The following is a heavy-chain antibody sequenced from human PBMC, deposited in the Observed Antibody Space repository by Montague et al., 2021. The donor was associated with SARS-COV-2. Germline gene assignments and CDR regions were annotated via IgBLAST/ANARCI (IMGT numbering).Heavy chain of an antibody. J-gene: IGHJ3*02. CDR3: ARTPYYYDSSGYYYGAFDI. CDR1: GFSLSTSGMC. V-gene: IGHV2-70*11. CDR2: IDWDDDK. Sequence: PALVTPTQTLTLTCTFSGFSLSTSGMCVSWIRQPPGKALEWLARIDWDDDKYYSTSLETRLTISKDTSKNQVVLTMTNMDPVDTATYYCARTPYYYDSSGYYYGAFDIWGQGTMVTVSS. D-gene: IGHD3-22*01.